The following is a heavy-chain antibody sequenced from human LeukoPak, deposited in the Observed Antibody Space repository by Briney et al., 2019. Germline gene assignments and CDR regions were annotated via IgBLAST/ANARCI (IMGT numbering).Heavy chain of an antibody. CDR3: ARGTVLGIAVAGTGYYFDY. V-gene: IGHV3-64*01. CDR1: GFTFSSYA. Sequence: GGSLRLSCAASGFTFSSYAMHWVRQAPGKGLEYVSAISSNGGSTYYANSVKGRFTLSRDNSKNTLYLQMGSLRAEDMAVYYCARGTVLGIAVAGTGYYFDYWGQGTLVTVSS. D-gene: IGHD6-19*01. CDR2: ISSNGGST. J-gene: IGHJ4*02.